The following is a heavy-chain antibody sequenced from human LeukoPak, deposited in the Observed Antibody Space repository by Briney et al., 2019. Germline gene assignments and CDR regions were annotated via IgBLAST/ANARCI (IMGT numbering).Heavy chain of an antibody. CDR3: ARRISSGEVDP. D-gene: IGHD3-22*01. Sequence: SETLSLTCTVSGGSISSYYWSWIRQPPGKGLEWIGYIYYSGSTNYNPSLKSRVTISVDTSKNQFSLKLSSVTAADTAVYYCARRISSGEVDPWGQGTLVTISS. V-gene: IGHV4-59*08. J-gene: IGHJ5*02. CDR1: GGSISSYY. CDR2: IYYSGST.